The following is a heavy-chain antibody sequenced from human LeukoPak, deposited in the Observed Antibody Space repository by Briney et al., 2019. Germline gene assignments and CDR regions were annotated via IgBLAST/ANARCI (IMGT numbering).Heavy chain of an antibody. V-gene: IGHV3-33*01. CDR2: IWYDGSNK. J-gene: IGHJ3*02. CDR3: ARVSQYYDSSGYPTDAFDI. D-gene: IGHD3-22*01. Sequence: GRSLRLSCAASGFTFSSYGMHWVRQAPGKGLEWVAVIWYDGSNKYYADSVKGRFTISRDNAKNSLYLQMNSLRAEDTAVYYCARVSQYYDSSGYPTDAFDIWGQGTMVTVSS. CDR1: GFTFSSYG.